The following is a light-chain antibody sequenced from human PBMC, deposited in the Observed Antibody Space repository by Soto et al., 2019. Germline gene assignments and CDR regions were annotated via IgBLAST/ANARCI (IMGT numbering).Light chain of an antibody. J-gene: IGKJ2*02. CDR2: DAS. CDR3: QQRSNLWT. Sequence: EIVLTQSPATLSLSPGERATLSCRASQSVSSYLAWYQQKPGQAPRLLIYDASNRATGIPARFSGSGSGTDFPLTISSLEPEDFAVYYCQQRSNLWTFGQGTKLEIK. V-gene: IGKV3-11*01. CDR1: QSVSSY.